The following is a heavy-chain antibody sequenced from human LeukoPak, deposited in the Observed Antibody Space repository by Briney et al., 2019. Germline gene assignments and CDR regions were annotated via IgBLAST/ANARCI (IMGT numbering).Heavy chain of an antibody. CDR3: ARDRSSSYTRDWFDP. Sequence: SETLSLTCTVPGGPINGYFWSWIRPPAGKGLGWIGGVYNSESINYNPSLKSRVTMSIDTSKNQFSLKLNSVTAADTAVYYCARDRSSSYTRDWFDPWGQGALVTVSS. V-gene: IGHV4-4*07. CDR2: VYNSESI. D-gene: IGHD6-13*01. J-gene: IGHJ5*02. CDR1: GGPINGYF.